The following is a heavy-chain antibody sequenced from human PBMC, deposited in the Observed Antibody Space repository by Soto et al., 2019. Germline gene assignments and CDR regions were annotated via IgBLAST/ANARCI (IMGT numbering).Heavy chain of an antibody. CDR3: ARDERYCSGGSCYPSFDY. CDR1: GYTSTSYY. V-gene: IGHV1-46*01. CDR2: INPSGGST. D-gene: IGHD2-15*01. Sequence: ASVKVSCKASGYTSTSYYMHWVRQAPGQGLEWMGIINPSGGSTSYAQKFQGRVTMTRDTSTSTVYMELSSLRSEDTAVYYCARDERYCSGGSCYPSFDYWGQGTLVTVSS. J-gene: IGHJ4*02.